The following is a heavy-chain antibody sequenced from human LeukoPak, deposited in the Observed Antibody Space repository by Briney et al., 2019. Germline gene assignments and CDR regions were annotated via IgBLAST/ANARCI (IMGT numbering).Heavy chain of an antibody. CDR2: IYSSGSK. D-gene: IGHD1-26*01. CDR3: ARVRPRVGAEYYFDY. CDR1: GFTFSSYS. Sequence: GGSLRLSCAASGFTFSSYSMNWVRQAPGKGLEWGSVIYSSGSKYYADSVKGRFTISRNNYKNTLYLQMNSLRAEDTAVYYCARVRPRVGAEYYFDYWGQETLVTVSS. J-gene: IGHJ4*02. V-gene: IGHV3-53*01.